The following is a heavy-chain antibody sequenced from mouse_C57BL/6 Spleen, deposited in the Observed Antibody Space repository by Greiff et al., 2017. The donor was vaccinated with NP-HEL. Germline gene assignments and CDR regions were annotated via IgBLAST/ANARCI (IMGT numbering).Heavy chain of an antibody. V-gene: IGHV1-64*01. J-gene: IGHJ4*01. CDR1: GYTFTSYW. CDR2: IHPNSGST. D-gene: IGHD1-2*01. CDR3: ARSLLRLGAMDY. Sequence: QVQLQQSGAELVKPGASVKLSCKASGYTFTSYWMHWVKQRPGQGLEWIGMIHPNSGSTNYNEKFKSKATLTVDKSSSTAYMQLSSLTSEDSAVYYCARSLLRLGAMDYWGQGTSVTVSS.